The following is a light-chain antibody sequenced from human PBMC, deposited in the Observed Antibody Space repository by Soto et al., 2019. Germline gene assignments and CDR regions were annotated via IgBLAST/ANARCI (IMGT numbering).Light chain of an antibody. Sequence: DIQMTQSPSSLSASVGDRVTITCRASQGISNYLAWYQQKPGKVPKLLIYAASTLQSGVPSRFSGSGSGTAFTLTISRLQPEDVATYYCQKYNSAPPFAFGPGNKVDIQ. CDR2: AAS. V-gene: IGKV1-27*01. J-gene: IGKJ3*01. CDR1: QGISNY. CDR3: QKYNSAPPFA.